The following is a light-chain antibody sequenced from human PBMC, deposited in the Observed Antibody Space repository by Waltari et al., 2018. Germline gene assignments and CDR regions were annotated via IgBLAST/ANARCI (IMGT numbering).Light chain of an antibody. CDR2: DVT. J-gene: IGLJ3*02. CDR1: SRDIGGYDY. V-gene: IGLV2-14*03. CDR3: TSYTRKHTWV. Sequence: QSALTQPASVSGSPGQSITISCPGTSRDIGGYDYVSWYQQYPGIAPKLIIYDVTNRPSGVSNRFSGSKSGYTASLTISGLQAADEAHYYCTSYTRKHTWVFGGGTKVTVL.